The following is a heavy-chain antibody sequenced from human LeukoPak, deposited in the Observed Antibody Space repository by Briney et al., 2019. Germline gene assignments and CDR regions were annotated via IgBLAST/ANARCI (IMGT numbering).Heavy chain of an antibody. CDR1: GFTFDDYG. Sequence: GGALRLFWGAPGFTFDDYGMSWGRPAPGKGVGWGSGINWNGGSTGYADSVKGRFTISRDNAKNSLYLQMNSLRAEDTALYYCSRDRQPWSDSSGYKYWGQGTLVTVSS. CDR2: INWNGGST. J-gene: IGHJ4*02. V-gene: IGHV3-20*04. D-gene: IGHD3-22*01. CDR3: SRDRQPWSDSSGYKY.